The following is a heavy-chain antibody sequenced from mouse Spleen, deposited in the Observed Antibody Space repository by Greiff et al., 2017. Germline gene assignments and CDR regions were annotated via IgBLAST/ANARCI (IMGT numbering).Heavy chain of an antibody. D-gene: IGHD1-2*01. CDR2: IYPGDGST. J-gene: IGHJ2*01. V-gene: IGHV1S56*01. CDR3: ARGGRLPTYYFDY. Sequence: QVQLQQPGAELVRPGSSVKMSCKASGYTFTSYWMDWVKQRPGQGLEWIGWIYPGDGSTKYNEKFKGKATLTADKSSSTAYMQLSSLTSENSAVYFCARGGRLPTYYFDYWGQGTTLTVSS. CDR1: GYTFTSYW.